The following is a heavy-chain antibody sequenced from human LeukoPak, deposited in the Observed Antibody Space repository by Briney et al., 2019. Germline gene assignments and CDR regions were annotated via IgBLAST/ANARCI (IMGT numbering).Heavy chain of an antibody. D-gene: IGHD1-26*01. CDR1: GFTFSSYA. Sequence: GGSLRLSCAASGFTFSSYAMSWVRKAPGKGLELVSAMSGSYKSTYYADSVKGRFTISRDNSKNTLNLQIYDLRAWDTAVYYCANDTGSVSYESGGYWGQGTLVTVSS. J-gene: IGHJ4*02. CDR2: MSGSYKST. CDR3: ANDTGSVSYESGGY. V-gene: IGHV3-23*01.